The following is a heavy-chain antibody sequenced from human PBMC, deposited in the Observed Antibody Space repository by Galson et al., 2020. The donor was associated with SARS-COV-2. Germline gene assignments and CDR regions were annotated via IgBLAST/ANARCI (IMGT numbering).Heavy chain of an antibody. V-gene: IGHV3-7*01. Sequence: GESLKISCEVPGFTFNTYWMSWVRQAPGKGLEWVANIKQDGSEKYYVDSVKGRFTISRDNAKKSLFLQMNGLRAEDTTLYYCARSERSGWFYDYWGQGTLVIVSS. D-gene: IGHD6-19*01. J-gene: IGHJ4*02. CDR1: GFTFNTYW. CDR2: IKQDGSEK. CDR3: ARSERSGWFYDY.